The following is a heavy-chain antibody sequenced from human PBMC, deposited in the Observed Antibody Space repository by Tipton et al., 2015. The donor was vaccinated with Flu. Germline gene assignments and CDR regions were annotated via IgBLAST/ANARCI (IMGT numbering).Heavy chain of an antibody. V-gene: IGHV4-39*07. Sequence: TLSLTCTVSGGSINSTTYYWGWVRQPPGKGLEWIATVFHSGLTYYNPSLKSRVSISIDTSKNQFSLRMNSVTAADSAVYYCARIYYYGSGDYYLDSWGQGTPVTVSS. J-gene: IGHJ4*02. CDR1: GGSINSTTYY. CDR3: ARIYYYGSGDYYLDS. D-gene: IGHD3-10*01. CDR2: VFHSGLT.